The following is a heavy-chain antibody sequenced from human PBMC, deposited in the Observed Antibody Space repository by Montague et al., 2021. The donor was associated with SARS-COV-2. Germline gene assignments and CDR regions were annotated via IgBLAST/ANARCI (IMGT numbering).Heavy chain of an antibody. CDR2: IYYTGET. D-gene: IGHD3-3*01. Sequence: SETLSLTCSFSGGSIRGYYWSWIRLPPGKPLEWLGYIYYTGETTHNPSLKSRVTISVDTSRSQFSLRLTSVTAAVTAVYFCARFWSGYVDKWSQGTLVTVSS. CDR1: GGSIRGYY. V-gene: IGHV4-59*01. CDR3: ARFWSGYVDK. J-gene: IGHJ4*02.